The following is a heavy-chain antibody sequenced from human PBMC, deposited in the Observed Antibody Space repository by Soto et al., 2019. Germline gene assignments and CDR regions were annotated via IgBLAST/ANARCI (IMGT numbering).Heavy chain of an antibody. J-gene: IGHJ5*02. D-gene: IGHD4-17*01. CDR2: ISTYNGNT. CDR1: GYTFTSYG. CDR3: ARGDYGDYLWFDP. V-gene: IGHV1-18*01. Sequence: GASVKVSCKASGYTFTSYGISWLRQAPGQGLEWMGWISTYNGNTNYVQKVQGRVTMTTDTSTSTAYMEVRSLRSDDTAVYYCARGDYGDYLWFDPWGQGTLVTVSS.